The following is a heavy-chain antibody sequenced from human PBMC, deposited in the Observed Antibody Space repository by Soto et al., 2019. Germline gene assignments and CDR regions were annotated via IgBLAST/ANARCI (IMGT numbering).Heavy chain of an antibody. CDR3: ARAFKDFDWENWSDP. CDR1: GFTFSTYS. Sequence: GGSLRLSCAASGFTFSTYSMNWVRQAPGKGLEWVSYISSSSSTIYYADSVKGRFTISRDNAKNSLYLQMNSLRAEDTAVYYCARAFKDFDWENWSDPWGQGTLVTVSS. D-gene: IGHD3-9*01. J-gene: IGHJ5*02. CDR2: ISSSSSTI. V-gene: IGHV3-48*01.